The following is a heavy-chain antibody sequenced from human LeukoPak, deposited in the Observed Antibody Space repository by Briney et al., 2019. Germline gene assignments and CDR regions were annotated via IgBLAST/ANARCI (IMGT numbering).Heavy chain of an antibody. D-gene: IGHD6-6*01. CDR2: INPNSGGT. CDR3: ARDQGLAIAARHWFDP. CDR1: GYTFTGYY. V-gene: IGHV1-2*02. Sequence: ASVKVSCKASGYTFTGYYMHWVRQAPGQGLEWMGWINPNSGGTNYAQKFQGRVTMTRDTSISTAYMELSRLRSDDTAVYYCARDQGLAIAARHWFDPWGQGTLVTVSS. J-gene: IGHJ5*02.